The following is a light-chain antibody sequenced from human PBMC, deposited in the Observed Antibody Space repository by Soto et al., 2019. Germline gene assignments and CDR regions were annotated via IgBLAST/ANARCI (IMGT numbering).Light chain of an antibody. V-gene: IGKV3-15*01. Sequence: TQSPGTLSSSRGERATLSGRASQSVSSNFAWYQQKPGQAPRLLIYDASTRATGIPARFSGSGSGTEFTLTISSLQSEDFAVYYCQQYKKWPRTFGHGTKVDIK. J-gene: IGKJ1*01. CDR3: QQYKKWPRT. CDR1: QSVSSN. CDR2: DAS.